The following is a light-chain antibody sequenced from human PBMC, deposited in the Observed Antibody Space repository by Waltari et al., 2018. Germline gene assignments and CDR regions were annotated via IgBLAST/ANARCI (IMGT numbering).Light chain of an antibody. V-gene: IGKV4-1*01. Sequence: DIVMTQSPDSLAVSLGERATINCKSSQSVVYSSNNKNYLAWYQQKPGQPPKLLIYWASTRESGVPDRFSGSGSWTDFTLTISSLQAEDVAVYYCQQYYSTPLTFGGGTKVEIK. J-gene: IGKJ4*01. CDR3: QQYYSTPLT. CDR1: QSVVYSSNNKNY. CDR2: WAS.